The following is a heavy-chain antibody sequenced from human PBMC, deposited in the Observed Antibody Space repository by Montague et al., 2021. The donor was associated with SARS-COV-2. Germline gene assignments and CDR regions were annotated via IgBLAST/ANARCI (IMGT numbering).Heavy chain of an antibody. D-gene: IGHD1-14*01. J-gene: IGHJ3*02. CDR2: IYYTGGT. Sequence: TLSLTCTVPGDSISSANYYWNWIRQNPGKGLEWIGYIYYTGGTHSNPSLESRLTMSIDTSKSQFSLRLSSVTAADTAVYYCARGNITPSGFDIWGQGTVVTVSS. V-gene: IGHV4-31*03. CDR3: ARGNITPSGFDI. CDR1: GDSISSANYY.